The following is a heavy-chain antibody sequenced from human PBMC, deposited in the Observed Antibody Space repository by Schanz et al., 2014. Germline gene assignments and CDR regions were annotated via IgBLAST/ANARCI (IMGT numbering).Heavy chain of an antibody. CDR3: ARELPGVVAFDS. CDR1: GFTFSIYA. J-gene: IGHJ3*01. V-gene: IGHV3-30*04. D-gene: IGHD7-27*01. CDR2: ISYDGSFK. Sequence: VQLVESGGGLVQPGGSLRLSCSASGFTFSIYAMHWVRQAPGKGLEWVAVISYDGSFKNYADSVRGRITMSRDNSKNTMYLQINNLRADDTAVYYCARELPGVVAFDSWGQGTMVTVSS.